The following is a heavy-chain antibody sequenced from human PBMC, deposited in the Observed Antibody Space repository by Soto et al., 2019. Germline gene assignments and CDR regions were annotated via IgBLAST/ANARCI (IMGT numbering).Heavy chain of an antibody. CDR2: INPSGGST. V-gene: IGHV1-46*01. Sequence: ASVKVSCKASGYTFTSYYMHWVRQAPGQGLEWMGIINPSGGSTSYAQKFQGRVTMTRDTSTSTVYMELRSLRSDDTAVYYCARDNLVAPKVAATTVLDYWGQGTLVTVSS. J-gene: IGHJ4*02. D-gene: IGHD2-15*01. CDR3: ARDNLVAPKVAATTVLDY. CDR1: GYTFTSYY.